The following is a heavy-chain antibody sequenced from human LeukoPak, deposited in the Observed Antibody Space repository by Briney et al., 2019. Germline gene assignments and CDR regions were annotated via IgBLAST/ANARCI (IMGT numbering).Heavy chain of an antibody. CDR3: ARAIGNANCSGGSCYRNDI. CDR1: GGSFSGYY. Sequence: SETLSLTCAVYGGSFSGYYWSWIRQPAGKGLEWIGRIYTSGSTNYNPSLKSRVTMSVDTSKNQFSLKLSSVTAADTAVYYCARAIGNANCSGGSCYRNDIWGQGTMVTVSS. D-gene: IGHD2-15*01. J-gene: IGHJ3*02. CDR2: IYTSGST. V-gene: IGHV4-59*10.